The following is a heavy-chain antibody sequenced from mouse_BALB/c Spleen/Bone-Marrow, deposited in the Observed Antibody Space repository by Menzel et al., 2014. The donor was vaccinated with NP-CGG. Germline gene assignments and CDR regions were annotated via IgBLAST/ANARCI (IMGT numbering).Heavy chain of an antibody. Sequence: VQLKESGAELVKPGASVKLSCTASGFNIKDTYMHWVKQRPEQGLEWIGRIDPANGNTKYDPKFQGKATITADTSTNTACLQLSSLTSEDTAVYYCARLGNYGPSYAMDYWGQGTSVTVSS. CDR1: GFNIKDTY. D-gene: IGHD2-1*01. J-gene: IGHJ4*01. CDR2: IDPANGNT. V-gene: IGHV14-3*02. CDR3: ARLGNYGPSYAMDY.